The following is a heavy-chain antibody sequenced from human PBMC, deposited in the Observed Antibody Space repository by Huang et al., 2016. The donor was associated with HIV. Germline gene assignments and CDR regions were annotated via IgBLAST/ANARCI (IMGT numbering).Heavy chain of an antibody. CDR2: INPNGGCT. Sequence: QVQLVQSGAGVKKPGASVKVSCKASGYTFADNYMHWLRQAPGQGLEWMGRINPNGGCTKYAQKFQGRVTMTGDMSISTAYMELSSLRSDDTAVYFCARDIGTLTTFDYWGQGTLVTVSS. CDR1: GYTFADNY. V-gene: IGHV1-2*06. CDR3: ARDIGTLTTFDY. D-gene: IGHD4-4*01. J-gene: IGHJ4*02.